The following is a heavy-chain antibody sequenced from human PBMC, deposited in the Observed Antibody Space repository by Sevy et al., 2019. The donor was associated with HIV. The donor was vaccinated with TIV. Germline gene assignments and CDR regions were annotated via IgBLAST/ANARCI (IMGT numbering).Heavy chain of an antibody. J-gene: IGHJ4*02. CDR1: GYNFTPYW. CDR2: IYPGDSDT. V-gene: IGHV5-51*01. D-gene: IGHD2-21*01. CDR3: ARQGDSDGFDY. Sequence: GESPKISCKGSGYNFTPYWIGWVRQMPGKGLEWMGIIYPGDSDTGYSPSFQGQVIISADKSISTAYLQWNSLKASDTAIYYCARQGDSDGFDYWGQGTLVTVSS.